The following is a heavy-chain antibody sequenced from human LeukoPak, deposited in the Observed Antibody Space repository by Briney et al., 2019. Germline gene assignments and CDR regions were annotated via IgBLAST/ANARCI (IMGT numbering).Heavy chain of an antibody. CDR1: GGTFSSYA. Sequence: SVKVSCKASGGTFSSYAISWVRQAPGQGLEWMGGIIPIFGTANYAQKFQGRVTITTDESTSTAYMELSSLRSEDTAVYYCARDALGGGWLQSVSGADYWGQGTLVTVSS. CDR3: ARDALGGGWLQSVSGADY. CDR2: IIPIFGTA. D-gene: IGHD5-24*01. V-gene: IGHV1-69*05. J-gene: IGHJ4*02.